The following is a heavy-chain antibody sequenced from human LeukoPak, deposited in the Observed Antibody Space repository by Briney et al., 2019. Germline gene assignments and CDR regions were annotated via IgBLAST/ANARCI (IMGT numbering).Heavy chain of an antibody. V-gene: IGHV3-49*03. D-gene: IGHD6-19*01. CDR1: GFTFGDYA. CDR2: IRNKFYGGTT. Sequence: PGRSLRLSCTASGFTFGDYAMSWFRQAPGKGLEWVGIIRNKFYGGTTEYAASVKGRFTISRDDSKSIAYLQMNSLRGEDTAIYYCAKGLAVGETYFYGMDVWGPGTTVTVSS. J-gene: IGHJ6*02. CDR3: AKGLAVGETYFYGMDV.